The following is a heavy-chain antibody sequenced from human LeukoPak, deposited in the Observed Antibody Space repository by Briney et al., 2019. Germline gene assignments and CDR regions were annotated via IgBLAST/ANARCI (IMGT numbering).Heavy chain of an antibody. CDR3: AKGNGRSSYSGLEY. CDR2: ISGSGDTT. J-gene: IGHJ4*02. Sequence: SGGSLRLSCAASGFTVNSYAMNWVRQAPGNGLQWVSGISGSGDTTYYADSVKGRFTISKDNSKNTLYLQMSSLRAEDTAVYYCAKGNGRSSYSGLEYWGQGTLVTVSS. D-gene: IGHD2-15*01. CDR1: GFTVNSYA. V-gene: IGHV3-23*01.